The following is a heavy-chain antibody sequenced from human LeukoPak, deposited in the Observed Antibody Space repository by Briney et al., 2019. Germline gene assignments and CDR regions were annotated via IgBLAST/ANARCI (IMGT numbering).Heavy chain of an antibody. CDR2: INSDGSST. CDR3: ARVNRVTAIQELDY. V-gene: IGHV3-74*01. J-gene: IGHJ4*02. CDR1: GFTFSSYW. Sequence: PGGSLRLSCAASGFTFSSYWMHWARQAPGKGLVWVSRINSDGSSTSYADSVKGRFTISRDNAKNTLYLQMNSLRAEDTAVYYCARVNRVTAIQELDYWGQGTLVTVSS. D-gene: IGHD2-21*02.